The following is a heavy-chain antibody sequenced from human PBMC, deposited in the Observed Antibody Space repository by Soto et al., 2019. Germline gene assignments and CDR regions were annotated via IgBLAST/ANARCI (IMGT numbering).Heavy chain of an antibody. Sequence: QVQLQESGPGLVKPSGTLSLTCAVSGGSISSSNWWSWVRQPPGKGLEWIGEIYHSGSTNYNPSLKSKVPISVNKTYDQSAQTLRSVSAADPAVCCGASSAIRYFHHWGQGTLVTVSS. CDR1: GGSISSSNW. CDR2: IYHSGST. D-gene: IGHD2-21*01. J-gene: IGHJ1*01. V-gene: IGHV4-4*01. CDR3: ASSAIRYFHH.